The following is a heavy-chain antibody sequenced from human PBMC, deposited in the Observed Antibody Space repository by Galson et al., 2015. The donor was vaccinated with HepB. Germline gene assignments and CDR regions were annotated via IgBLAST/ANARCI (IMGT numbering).Heavy chain of an antibody. D-gene: IGHD1-26*01. J-gene: IGHJ4*02. V-gene: IGHV3-7*01. Sequence: SLRLSCAASGFTFSSYWMSWVRQAPGKGLEWVANIKQDGSEKYYVDSVKGRFTISRDNAKNSLYLQMNSLRAEDTAVYYCAVTYSGSYDPHDDYWGQGTLVTVSS. CDR1: GFTFSSYW. CDR3: AVTYSGSYDPHDDY. CDR2: IKQDGSEK.